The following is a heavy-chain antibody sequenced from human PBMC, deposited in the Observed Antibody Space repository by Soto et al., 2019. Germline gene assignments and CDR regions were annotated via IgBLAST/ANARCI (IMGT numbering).Heavy chain of an antibody. J-gene: IGHJ4*02. CDR2: IIRILGIA. Sequence: QVQLVQSGAEVQKPGSSVKVSCKASGGTFSSYTISWVRQAPGQGLEWMGRIIRILGIANYAQKFQGRVTITADNSTSTDYMELIRMRSEDTSVYYCARSERLETEVTFNYLGQGTLVTLSS. CDR3: ARSERLETEVTFNY. V-gene: IGHV1-69*02. D-gene: IGHD2-21*02. CDR1: GGTFSSYT.